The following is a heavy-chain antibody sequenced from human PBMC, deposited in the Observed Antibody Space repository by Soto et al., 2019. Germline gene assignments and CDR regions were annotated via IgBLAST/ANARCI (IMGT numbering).Heavy chain of an antibody. V-gene: IGHV1-18*01. D-gene: IGHD1-26*01. Sequence: QVQLVQSGAEVKKPGASVKVSCKASGYTFTSYGISWVRQAPGQGREWMGLISAYNGNTNYAQKLQGRVTMTTDTSTSTAYMELRSLRSDDTSVYYCAREGYSGTTYYYYYYGMDVWGQGTTVTVSS. CDR3: AREGYSGTTYYYYYYGMDV. CDR1: GYTFTSYG. CDR2: ISAYNGNT. J-gene: IGHJ6*02.